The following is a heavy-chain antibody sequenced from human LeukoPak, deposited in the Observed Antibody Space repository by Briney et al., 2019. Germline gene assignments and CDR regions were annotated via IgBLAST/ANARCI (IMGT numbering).Heavy chain of an antibody. CDR2: MYYSGSS. CDR3: ARHSDGSGWFHWFDP. D-gene: IGHD6-13*01. V-gene: IGHV4-59*08. CDR1: GGSISSYY. J-gene: IGHJ5*02. Sequence: SETLSLTCTVSGGSISSYYWSWIRQPPGKGLEWIGYMYYSGSSDYNPSLKSRVTISMDTSKNQSSLRLSSVTATDTAVYYCARHSDGSGWFHWFDPWGQGTLVTVSS.